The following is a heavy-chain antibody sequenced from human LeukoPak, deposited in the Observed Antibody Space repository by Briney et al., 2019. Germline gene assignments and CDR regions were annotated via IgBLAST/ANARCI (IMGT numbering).Heavy chain of an antibody. CDR2: IYPGDSDT. Sequence: GESLKISCKGSGYSFTSYWIGWVRQMPGKGLEWMGIIYPGDSDTRYSPSFQGQVTISADKSISTAYLQWSSLKASDTAMYYYARHELGNFAYSSPAWDYWGQGTLVTVSS. V-gene: IGHV5-51*01. J-gene: IGHJ4*02. D-gene: IGHD6-13*01. CDR3: ARHELGNFAYSSPAWDY. CDR1: GYSFTSYW.